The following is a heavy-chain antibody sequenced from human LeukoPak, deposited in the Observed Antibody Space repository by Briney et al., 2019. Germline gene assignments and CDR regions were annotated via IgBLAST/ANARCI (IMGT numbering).Heavy chain of an antibody. V-gene: IGHV3-74*01. CDR1: GFIFYTYC. D-gene: IGHD2-8*01. J-gene: IGHJ4*02. CDR3: ASGSGTRLDY. CDR2: INTDGSDT. Sequence: GGSLRLSCKASGFIFYTYCMHWVRQAPGKGLVWVSSINTDGSDTTYADSVKGRFTISRDNAKSTMYLQMNSLRAEDTPVYYCASGSGTRLDYWGQGTLVTVSS.